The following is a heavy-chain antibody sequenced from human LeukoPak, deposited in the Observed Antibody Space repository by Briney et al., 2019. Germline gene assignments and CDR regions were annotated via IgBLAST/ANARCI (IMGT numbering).Heavy chain of an antibody. J-gene: IGHJ4*02. CDR1: GFTFRSYE. Sequence: GGSLRLSCAASGFTFRSYEMNWVRQAPGKGLEWVSYISTSGSTIYYADSVKGRFTISRDNAKNTLYLQVNSLRAEDTAVYYCARSPGSIYPPDYWGQGTLVTVSS. CDR3: ARSPGSIYPPDY. CDR2: ISTSGSTI. V-gene: IGHV3-48*03. D-gene: IGHD3-10*01.